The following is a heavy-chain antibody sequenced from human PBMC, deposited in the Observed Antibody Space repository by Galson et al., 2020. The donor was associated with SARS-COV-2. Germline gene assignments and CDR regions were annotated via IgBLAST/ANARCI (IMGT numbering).Heavy chain of an antibody. CDR1: GFTFSNYN. V-gene: IGHV3-48*01. CDR3: ARDPKGVAGEHDGWFDP. D-gene: IGHD6-19*01. J-gene: IGHJ5*02. Sequence: GGSLRLSCAASGFTFSNYNMNWVRQAPGKGLEWVSYISRSSSATEYADSVNGRFTISRDNAKNSLYLQMNSLRAEDTAVYFCARDPKGVAGEHDGWFDPWGQGTLVTVSA. CDR2: ISRSSSAT.